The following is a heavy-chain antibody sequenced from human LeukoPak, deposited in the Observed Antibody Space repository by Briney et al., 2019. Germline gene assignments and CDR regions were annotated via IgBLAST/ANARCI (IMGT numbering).Heavy chain of an antibody. J-gene: IGHJ3*02. D-gene: IGHD3-22*01. CDR1: GGSISNSDYS. CDR2: IYYSGST. V-gene: IGHV4-39*07. Sequence: PSETLSLTCTVSGGSISNSDYSWGWIRQPPGKGLECIGTIYYSGSTYYRSSLKSRVTISVDTSKNQFSLKLSSVTAADTAVYYCARVARITMIVVIITDDAFDIWGQGTMVTVSS. CDR3: ARVARITMIVVIITDDAFDI.